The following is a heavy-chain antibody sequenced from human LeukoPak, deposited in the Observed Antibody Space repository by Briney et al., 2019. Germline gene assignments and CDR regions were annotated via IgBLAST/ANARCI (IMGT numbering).Heavy chain of an antibody. CDR3: VRGHLWLEN. CDR2: VNTDGSDI. J-gene: IGHJ4*02. CDR1: GFTFSSYW. Sequence: GGSLRLSCAASGFTFSSYWMHWVRQAPAKGLVWVSRVNTDGSDISYADSVKGRFTISRDNAKNTLYLQMDSLRAEETAVYSCVRGHLWLENWGQGTLVTVSS. D-gene: IGHD3-3*02. V-gene: IGHV3-74*01.